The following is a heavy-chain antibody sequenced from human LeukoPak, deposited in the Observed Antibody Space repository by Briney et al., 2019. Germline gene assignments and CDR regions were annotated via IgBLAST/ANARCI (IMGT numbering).Heavy chain of an antibody. D-gene: IGHD3-9*01. V-gene: IGHV4-39*07. CDR2: IYYSGST. Sequence: SETLSLTCTVSGGSISSSSYYWGWIRQPPGMGLEWIGSIYYSGSTYYNPSLKSRVTISVDTSKNQFSLKLSSVTAADTAVYYCARDYDILTGYSDAFDIWGQGTMVTVSS. J-gene: IGHJ3*02. CDR1: GGSISSSSYY. CDR3: ARDYDILTGYSDAFDI.